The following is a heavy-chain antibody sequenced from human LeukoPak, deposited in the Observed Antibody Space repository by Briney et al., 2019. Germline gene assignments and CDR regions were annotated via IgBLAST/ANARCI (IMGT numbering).Heavy chain of an antibody. CDR1: GYTFTSYD. CDR2: MNPNSGNT. V-gene: IGHV1-8*01. J-gene: IGHJ5*02. CDR3: ARGRPRITMVRGVIIRNWFDP. D-gene: IGHD3-10*01. Sequence: GASVKVSCKASGYTFTSYDINWVRQATGQGLEWMGWMNPNSGNTGYAQKFQGRVTMTRNTSISTAYMELSSLRSEDTAVNYCARGRPRITMVRGVIIRNWFDPWGQGTLVTVSS.